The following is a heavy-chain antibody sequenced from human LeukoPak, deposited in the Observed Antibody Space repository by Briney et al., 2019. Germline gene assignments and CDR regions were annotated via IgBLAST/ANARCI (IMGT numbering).Heavy chain of an antibody. Sequence: SETLSLTCTVSGGSISSYYWSWIRQPPGKGLEWIGYIYYSGSTNYNPSLKSRVTISVDASKNQFSLKLSSVTAADTAVYYCARAPGWNYPYYFDYWGQGTLVTVSS. CDR2: IYYSGST. J-gene: IGHJ4*02. D-gene: IGHD1-7*01. CDR3: ARAPGWNYPYYFDY. V-gene: IGHV4-59*01. CDR1: GGSISSYY.